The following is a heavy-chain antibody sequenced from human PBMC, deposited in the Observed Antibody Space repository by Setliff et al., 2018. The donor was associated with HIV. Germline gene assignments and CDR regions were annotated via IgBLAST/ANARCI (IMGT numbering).Heavy chain of an antibody. J-gene: IGHJ4*02. V-gene: IGHV3-74*01. Sequence: PGGSLRLSCAASGFTLRSYKMHWVRQGPGKGLVWVSRINSGDTTTNYADSVKGRFTISRDDAKNTLFLQMSSLRPEDTAVYYCSRHLGYCSTTNSCWGQGTPVTVSS. CDR1: GFTLRSYK. CDR3: SRHLGYCSTTNSC. D-gene: IGHD2-2*03. CDR2: INSGDTTT.